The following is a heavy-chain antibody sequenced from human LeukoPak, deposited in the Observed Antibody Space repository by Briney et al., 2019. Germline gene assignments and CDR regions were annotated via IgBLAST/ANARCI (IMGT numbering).Heavy chain of an antibody. CDR2: VSAYNGNT. V-gene: IGHV1-18*01. D-gene: IGHD2-15*01. J-gene: IGHJ6*03. CDR1: GYTFTSYG. Sequence: ASLTLSCKASGYTFTSYGISWVRQAPGQGLEWMGWVSAYNGNTNYAQKLQGRVTMTTDTATSTAYMELRSLRSVDAAVYYCARDRRCSGGSCPSYYYYLDLWGKGTTVTVSS. CDR3: ARDRRCSGGSCPSYYYYLDL.